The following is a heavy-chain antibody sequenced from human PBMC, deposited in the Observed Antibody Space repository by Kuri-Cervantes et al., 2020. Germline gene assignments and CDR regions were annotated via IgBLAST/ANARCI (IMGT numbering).Heavy chain of an antibody. CDR3: AKPFMVRGGSITRSFDP. CDR1: GFTLSSYA. V-gene: IGHV3-23*01. Sequence: GGSLRLSCAASGFTLSSYAMSWVRQAPGKGLEWVSTLSGSGRNTYYADSVKGRFTISRDNSKNTLYLQMNSLRVEDTAVYYCAKPFMVRGGSITRSFDPWGQGTLVTVSS. CDR2: LSGSGRNT. J-gene: IGHJ5*02. D-gene: IGHD3-10*01.